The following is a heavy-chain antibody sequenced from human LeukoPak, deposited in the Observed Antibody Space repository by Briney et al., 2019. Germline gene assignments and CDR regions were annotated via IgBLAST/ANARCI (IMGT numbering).Heavy chain of an antibody. CDR3: AKKSGSYYGFDY. V-gene: IGHV3-23*01. Sequence: GGSLRLSCAVSGFTFSSYGMSWVRQAPGKGLEWVSAISGSGGSTYYADSVKGRFTISRDNSKNTLYLQMNSLRAEYKAVYYCAKKSGSYYGFDYWGQGTLVTVSS. J-gene: IGHJ4*02. CDR2: ISGSGGST. D-gene: IGHD1-26*01. CDR1: GFTFSSYG.